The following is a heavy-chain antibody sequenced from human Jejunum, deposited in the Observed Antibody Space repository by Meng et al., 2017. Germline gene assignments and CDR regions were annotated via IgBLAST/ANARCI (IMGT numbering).Heavy chain of an antibody. J-gene: IGHJ4*02. V-gene: IGHV4-61*01. D-gene: IGHD2-2*01. CDR1: GGSVSSTNCY. CDR2: RYYSGST. Sequence: GSGQGLVGRSGDLALTVTVSGGSVSSTNCYWSWIRKPPGKGLEWIGYRYYSGSTNYNPSLKSRVTISVDTSKSQFSLKLFSVTAADTAVYYCAREYCISTTCYFDSWGQGTLVTVSS. CDR3: AREYCISTTCYFDS.